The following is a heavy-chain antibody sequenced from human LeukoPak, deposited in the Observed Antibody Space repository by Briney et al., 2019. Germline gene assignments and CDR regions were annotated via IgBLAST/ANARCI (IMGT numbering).Heavy chain of an antibody. D-gene: IGHD6-13*01. CDR3: ARGGIAAITR. J-gene: IGHJ4*02. CDR2: IYGGGST. CDR1: GFTVSSKY. Sequence: GGSLRLSCAASGFTVSSKYMSWVRQAPGKGLEWVSVIYGGGSTYYADSVKGRFTISRDSSKNTLYLQMNSLRAEDTAVYYCARGGIAAITRWGQGTLVTVSS. V-gene: IGHV3-66*01.